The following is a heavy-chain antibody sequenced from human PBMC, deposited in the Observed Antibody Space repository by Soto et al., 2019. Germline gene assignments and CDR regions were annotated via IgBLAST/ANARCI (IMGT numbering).Heavy chain of an antibody. J-gene: IGHJ6*02. CDR2: IIPIFGTT. CDR3: ARDQYGGYYYFYGMDV. CDR1: GGTLSSYA. V-gene: IGHV1-69*13. D-gene: IGHD4-17*01. Sequence: SVTVSCKPSGGTLSSYAISWVRQAPGQGLEWMGGIIPIFGTTNYAQKYQGRVTITADESTSTAYMELSSLRSEDTAVYYCARDQYGGYYYFYGMDVWGQGTTVTVSS.